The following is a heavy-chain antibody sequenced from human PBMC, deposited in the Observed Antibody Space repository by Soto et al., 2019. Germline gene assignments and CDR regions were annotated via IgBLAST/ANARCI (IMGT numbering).Heavy chain of an antibody. V-gene: IGHV4-31*03. D-gene: IGHD5-12*01. Sequence: QVQLQESGPGLVKPSQTLSLTCTVSGGSISSGGYYWSWIRQHPGKGLEWIGYIYYSGSTYYNPSLKSRVTISVDTSKNQFSLKLSSVTAADTAVYYCARGRGIVATINRLLLFDYWGQGTLVTVSS. J-gene: IGHJ4*02. CDR3: ARGRGIVATINRLLLFDY. CDR1: GGSISSGGYY. CDR2: IYYSGST.